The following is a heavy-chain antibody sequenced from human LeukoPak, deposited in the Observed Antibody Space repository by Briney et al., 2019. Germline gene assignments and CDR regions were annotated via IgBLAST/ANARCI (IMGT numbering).Heavy chain of an antibody. CDR3: ARANLYYDILTGYYPAPNDY. D-gene: IGHD3-9*01. V-gene: IGHV3-74*01. Sequence: GGSLRLSCAASEFTFSSHWMHWVRQAPGKGLVWVSRINSDGSRINYADSVKGRFTISRDNAKKTLYLQMNSLRGDDTAVYYCARANLYYDILTGYYPAPNDYWGQGTLVTVSS. CDR1: EFTFSSHW. CDR2: INSDGSRI. J-gene: IGHJ4*02.